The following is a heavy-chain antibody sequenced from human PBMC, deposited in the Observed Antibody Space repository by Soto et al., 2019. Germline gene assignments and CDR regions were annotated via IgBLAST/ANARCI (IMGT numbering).Heavy chain of an antibody. Sequence: EVQLVESGGGLVKPGGSLRLSCAASGFTFSSYSMNWVHQAPGKGLEWVSSISSSSSYIYYADSVKGRFTISRDNAKNSLYLQMNSLRAEDTAVYYCARESGSYFLGLDYWGLGTLVTVSS. CDR1: GFTFSSYS. V-gene: IGHV3-21*01. J-gene: IGHJ4*02. D-gene: IGHD1-26*01. CDR3: ARESGSYFLGLDY. CDR2: ISSSSSYI.